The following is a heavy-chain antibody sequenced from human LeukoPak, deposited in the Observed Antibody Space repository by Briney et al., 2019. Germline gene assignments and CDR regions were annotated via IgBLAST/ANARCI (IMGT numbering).Heavy chain of an antibody. CDR2: IGTAGDT. V-gene: IGHV3-13*01. CDR3: ARGRADYYDSSGYYQPNFDY. J-gene: IGHJ4*02. CDR1: GFTFSSYD. D-gene: IGHD3-22*01. Sequence: GGSLRLSCAASGFTFSSYDMHWVRQATGKGLEWVSAIGTAGDTYYPGSVKGRFTISRENAKNSLYLQMNSLRAGDTAVYYCARGRADYYDSSGYYQPNFDYWGQGTLSPSPQ.